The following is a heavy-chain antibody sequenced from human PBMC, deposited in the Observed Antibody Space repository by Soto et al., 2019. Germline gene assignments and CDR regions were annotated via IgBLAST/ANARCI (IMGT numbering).Heavy chain of an antibody. D-gene: IGHD3-16*02. CDR2: MNPNSGNT. CDR1: GYTFTSYD. CDR3: ASSYYYISGRYRSFDY. J-gene: IGHJ4*02. V-gene: IGHV1-8*01. Sequence: QVQLVQSGAEVKKPGASVKVSCKASGYTFTSYDINWVRQATGQGLEWMGWMNPNSGNTGYAQKFQGRVTMTRNTSISTADMGLSSLRSEDTAVYYCASSYYYISGRYRSFDYWGQGNMITVSS.